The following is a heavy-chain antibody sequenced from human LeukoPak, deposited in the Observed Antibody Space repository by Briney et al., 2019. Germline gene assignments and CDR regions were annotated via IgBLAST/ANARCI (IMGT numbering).Heavy chain of an antibody. CDR2: IFPGGTT. V-gene: IGHV4-4*07. CDR1: GDSIRGYY. J-gene: IGHJ4*02. D-gene: IGHD3-3*01. Sequence: SETLSLTCTVSGDSIRGYYWNWIRQSAGKGLEWIGRIFPGGTTQYNPSLKSRVTMSVDTSNNQFSLKLSSVTAADTAVYYCARGVRTIFGVVIIRDYFDYWGQGTLVTVSS. CDR3: ARGVRTIFGVVIIRDYFDY.